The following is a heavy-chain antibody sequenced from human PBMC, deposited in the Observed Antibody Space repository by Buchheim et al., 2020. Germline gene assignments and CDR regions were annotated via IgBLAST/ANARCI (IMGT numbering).Heavy chain of an antibody. CDR1: GGSISSYY. J-gene: IGHJ4*02. D-gene: IGHD6-13*01. Sequence: QVQLQESGPGLVKPSETLSLTCTVSGGSISSYYWSWIRQPPGKGLEWIGYIYYSGSTNYNPSLKSRVTNSVDTSKNQFSLKLSSVTAADTAVYYCARHIAAAGKDYFDYGGQGTL. CDR3: ARHIAAAGKDYFDY. V-gene: IGHV4-59*01. CDR2: IYYSGST.